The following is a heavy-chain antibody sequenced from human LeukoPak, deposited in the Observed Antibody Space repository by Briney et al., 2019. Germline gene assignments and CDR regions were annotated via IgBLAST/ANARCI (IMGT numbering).Heavy chain of an antibody. J-gene: IGHJ4*02. CDR1: GGSISSYY. CDR3: ARDGYSSGWPFDY. Sequence: SETLSLTCTVSGGSISSYYWSRIRQPAGKGLEWIGRIYTSGSTNYNPSLKSRVTMSVDTSKNQFSLKLSSVTAADTAVYYCARDGYSSGWPFDYWGQGTLVTVSS. V-gene: IGHV4-4*07. CDR2: IYTSGST. D-gene: IGHD6-19*01.